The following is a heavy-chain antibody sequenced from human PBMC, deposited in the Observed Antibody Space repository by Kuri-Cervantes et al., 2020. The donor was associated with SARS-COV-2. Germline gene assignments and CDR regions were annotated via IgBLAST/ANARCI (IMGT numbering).Heavy chain of an antibody. CDR2: ISYDEINS. V-gene: IGHV3-30*18. Sequence: GESLKISCAASGFTFSTYGMHWVRQAPGKGLEWVALISYDEINSYYADSVKGRFTISRDNSKNTLYLQMNSLRPEDTAMYYCAKGWGWEPDDYWGRGTLVTVSS. CDR1: GFTFSTYG. J-gene: IGHJ4*02. CDR3: AKGWGWEPDDY. D-gene: IGHD1-26*01.